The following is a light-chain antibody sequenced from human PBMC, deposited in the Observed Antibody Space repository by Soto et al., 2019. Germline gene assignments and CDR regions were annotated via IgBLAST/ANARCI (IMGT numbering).Light chain of an antibody. J-gene: IGKJ1*01. CDR1: PSVSSSY. V-gene: IGKV3-20*01. CDR3: QQYGSSPTT. CDR2: GAS. Sequence: EIVLTQSPGTLSLSPGERATLSCRASPSVSSSYLAWYQQKPGQAPRLLIYGASSRAPGIPERFSGSGSGTDFTLTISRLEPEDFAVYYCQQYGSSPTTFGQGTKVDIK.